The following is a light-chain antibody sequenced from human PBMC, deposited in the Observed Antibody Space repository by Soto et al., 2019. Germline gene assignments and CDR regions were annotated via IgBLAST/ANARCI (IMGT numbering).Light chain of an antibody. J-gene: IGKJ1*01. Sequence: QLTMSPFFLSVTIGDRVTITCRASQDISSSLAWYQQKPGKAPKLLIYDASTLQTGVPSRFSGSGSGTEFTLTISSLQPEDFAAYYCLLHKCLPWTFGQGA. CDR1: QDISSS. CDR3: LLHKCLPWT. CDR2: DAS. V-gene: IGKV1-9*01.